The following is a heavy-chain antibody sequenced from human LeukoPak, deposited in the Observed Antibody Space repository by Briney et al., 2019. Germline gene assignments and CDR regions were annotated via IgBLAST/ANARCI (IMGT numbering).Heavy chain of an antibody. CDR3: ARGAMVRGVDARMVNDY. CDR2: IYYSGST. CDR1: GGSISSSSYY. V-gene: IGHV4-39*07. Sequence: SETLSLTCTVSGGSISSSSYYWGWIRQPPGKGLEWIGSIYYSGSTNYNPSLKSRVTISVDTSKNQFSLKLSSVTAADTAVYYCARGAMVRGVDARMVNDYWGQGTLVTVSS. J-gene: IGHJ4*02. D-gene: IGHD3-10*01.